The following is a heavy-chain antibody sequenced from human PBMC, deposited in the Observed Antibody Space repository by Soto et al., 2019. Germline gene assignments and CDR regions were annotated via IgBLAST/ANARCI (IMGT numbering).Heavy chain of an antibody. V-gene: IGHV1-46*03. CDR1: GYTFTSYY. CDR2: INPSGGST. J-gene: IGHJ4*02. D-gene: IGHD3-10*01. Sequence: ASVKVSCKASGYTFTSYYMHWVRQAPGQGLEWMGIINPSGGSTSYAQKFQGRVTMTRDTSTSTVYMELSSLRSEDTAVYYCACRTVYGAGSYSFDFWGQGTLVTVSS. CDR3: ACRTVYGAGSYSFDF.